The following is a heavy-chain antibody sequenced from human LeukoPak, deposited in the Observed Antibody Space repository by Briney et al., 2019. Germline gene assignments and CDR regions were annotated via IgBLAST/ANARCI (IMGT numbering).Heavy chain of an antibody. Sequence: SETLSLTCTVSGGSISSYYWSWIRQPPGKGLEWIGYIYYSGSTNYNPSLKSRVTISVDKSKNQFSLKLSSVTAADTAVYYCAREQQDSGSSLQLNDAFDIWGQGTMVTVSS. CDR3: AREQQDSGSSLQLNDAFDI. CDR2: IYYSGST. CDR1: GGSISSYY. J-gene: IGHJ3*02. V-gene: IGHV4-59*12. D-gene: IGHD1-26*01.